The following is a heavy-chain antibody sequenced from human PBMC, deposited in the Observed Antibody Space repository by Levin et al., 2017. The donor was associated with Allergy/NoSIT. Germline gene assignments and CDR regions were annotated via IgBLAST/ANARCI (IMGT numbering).Heavy chain of an antibody. V-gene: IGHV2-5*02. CDR1: GFSLSAIGVG. D-gene: IGHD4-11*01. CDR3: AREITVSVIDAFDF. J-gene: IGHJ3*01. Sequence: SGPTLVKPTQTLTLTCAFSGFSLSAIGVGVGWIRQPPGKALEWLGFIYWDDDKRYSPSLKSRLTITKDTSKNQVVLTMTNMDPVDTATYYCAREITVSVIDAFDFWGQGTMVTVSS. CDR2: IYWDDDK.